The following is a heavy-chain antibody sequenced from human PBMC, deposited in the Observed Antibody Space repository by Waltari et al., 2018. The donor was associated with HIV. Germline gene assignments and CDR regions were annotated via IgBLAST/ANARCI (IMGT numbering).Heavy chain of an antibody. CDR2: VRVIDST. Sequence: EVQLLESGGGLVQPGGSLRLSCAASGFRFSNYAMSWVRQAPGKGVEWVEVVRVIDSTYYVDSVKGRFIISRDDSKDSLYLQMNSLRVEDTAVYYCAKDDRASRGLDDWGQGTLVTVSS. J-gene: IGHJ4*02. CDR1: GFRFSNYA. D-gene: IGHD5-12*01. V-gene: IGHV3-23*01. CDR3: AKDDRASRGLDD.